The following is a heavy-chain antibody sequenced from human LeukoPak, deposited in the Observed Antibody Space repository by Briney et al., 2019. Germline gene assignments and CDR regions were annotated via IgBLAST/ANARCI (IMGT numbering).Heavy chain of an antibody. CDR1: GFTVSSNY. V-gene: IGHV3-66*02. Sequence: GGSLRLCCAASGFTVSSNYMSWVRQAPGKGLEWVSIIYSGGSTYYADSVKGRFTISRDNSKNTLYLQMNSLRVEDTAVYYCARGPTYTDYWGQGTLVTVSS. CDR3: ARGPTYTDY. CDR2: IYSGGST. J-gene: IGHJ4*02. D-gene: IGHD4-11*01.